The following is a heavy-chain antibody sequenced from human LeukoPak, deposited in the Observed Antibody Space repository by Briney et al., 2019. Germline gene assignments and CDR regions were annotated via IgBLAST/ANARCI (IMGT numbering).Heavy chain of an antibody. J-gene: IGHJ4*02. CDR1: GFTFSSYA. D-gene: IGHD5-18*01. Sequence: GGSLRLSCAASGFTFSSYAMSWVRQAPGKGLEWVSVIYSGGSTYYADSVKGRFTISRDNSKNTLYLQMNSLRAGDTAVYYCARASTVRGIRYIDYWGQATLVTVSS. V-gene: IGHV3-53*01. CDR2: IYSGGST. CDR3: ARASTVRGIRYIDY.